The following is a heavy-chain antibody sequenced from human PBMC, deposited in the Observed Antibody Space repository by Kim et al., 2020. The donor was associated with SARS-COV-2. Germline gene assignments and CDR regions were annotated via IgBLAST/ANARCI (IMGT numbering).Heavy chain of an antibody. J-gene: IGHJ4*02. CDR2: I. CDR3: ARDPYGSGIYVDF. V-gene: IGHV3-21*01. D-gene: IGHD3-10*01. Sequence: IDYADSLKGRFTISRDNAKDSLYLQMNSLRADDTAVYYCARDPYGSGIYVDFWGQGTVVTVSS.